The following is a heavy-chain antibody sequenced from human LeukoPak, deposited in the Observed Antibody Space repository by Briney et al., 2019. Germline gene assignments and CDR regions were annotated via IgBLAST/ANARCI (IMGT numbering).Heavy chain of an antibody. Sequence: GGSLRLSCAASGFTFSSYWMHWVRQAPGKGPVWVSRINSDGSSTSYADSVKGRFTISRDNAKNTLYLQMNSLRAEDTAVYYCARLRPTDDAFDIWGQGTMVTVSS. J-gene: IGHJ3*02. CDR1: GFTFSSYW. CDR3: ARLRPTDDAFDI. CDR2: INSDGSST. V-gene: IGHV3-74*01.